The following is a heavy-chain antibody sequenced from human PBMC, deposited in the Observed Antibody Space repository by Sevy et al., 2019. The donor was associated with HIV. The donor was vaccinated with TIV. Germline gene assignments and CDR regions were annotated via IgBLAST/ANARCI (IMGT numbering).Heavy chain of an antibody. CDR3: ARDHLLSLAYSWFDP. CDR2: IFYTGTT. D-gene: IGHD2-2*01. J-gene: IGHJ5*02. Sequence: SETLSLTCTVSGGSICSSNYYWGWIRQSPGKGLEWIGSIFYTGTTHYNPSLKSRVTISVDTSKNQFSLKLSSVTAADTAVYYCARDHLLSLAYSWFDPWGQGPLVTVSS. V-gene: IGHV4-39*01. CDR1: GGSICSSNYY.